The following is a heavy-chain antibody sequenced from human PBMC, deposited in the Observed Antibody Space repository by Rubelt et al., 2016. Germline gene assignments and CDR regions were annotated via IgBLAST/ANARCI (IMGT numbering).Heavy chain of an antibody. CDR1: GYTFTGYY. V-gene: IGHV1-2*02. CDR2: INPNSGGT. CDR3: AREDGDY. J-gene: IGHJ4*02. D-gene: IGHD5-24*01. Sequence: QVQLVQSGAEVKKPGASVKVSCKPSGYTFTGYYIHWVRQAPGQGLEWMGWINPNSGGTNYAQRFQGRVTMTRDTSISTDYREVSRLRADDTAVFYCAREDGDYWGQGTLVTVSS.